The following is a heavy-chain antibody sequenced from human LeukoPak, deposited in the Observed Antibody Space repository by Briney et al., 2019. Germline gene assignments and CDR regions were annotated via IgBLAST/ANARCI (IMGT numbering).Heavy chain of an antibody. CDR3: AKGDTIFGVVIKFDY. D-gene: IGHD3-3*01. V-gene: IGHV3-23*01. Sequence: ETGGSLRLSCAASGFTFSSYAMSWVRQAPGKGLEWVSAISGSGGSTYYADSVKGRFTISRDNSKNTLYLQMNSLRAEDTAVYYCAKGDTIFGVVIKFDYWGQGTLVTVSS. J-gene: IGHJ4*02. CDR1: GFTFSSYA. CDR2: ISGSGGST.